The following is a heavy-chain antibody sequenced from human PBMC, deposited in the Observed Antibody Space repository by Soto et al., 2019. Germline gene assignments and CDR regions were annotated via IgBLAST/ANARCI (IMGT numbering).Heavy chain of an antibody. CDR1: GFTFSSYA. Sequence: QVQLVESGGGVVQPGRSLRLSCAASGFTFSSYAMHWGRQAPGKGLEWVAIISYDGSNKYYADSVKGRFIISRDRSKNTLYLQMNSLTAEDTAVYYCAREVEGLDYWGQGTLVTVSS. CDR3: AREVEGLDY. J-gene: IGHJ4*02. CDR2: ISYDGSNK. D-gene: IGHD2-15*01. V-gene: IGHV3-30-3*01.